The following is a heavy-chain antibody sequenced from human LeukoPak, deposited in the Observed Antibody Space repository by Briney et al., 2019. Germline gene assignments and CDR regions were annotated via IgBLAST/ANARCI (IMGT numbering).Heavy chain of an antibody. D-gene: IGHD1-26*01. Sequence: GGSLRLSCAASGFTFSSYWVHWVRQAPGKGLVWVSRINSDGSSTSYADSVKGRFTISRDNAKNTLYLQMNSLRAEDTAVYYCARDSGIVGALYYFDYWGQGTLVTVSS. CDR3: ARDSGIVGALYYFDY. V-gene: IGHV3-74*01. CDR1: GFTFSSYW. J-gene: IGHJ4*02. CDR2: INSDGSST.